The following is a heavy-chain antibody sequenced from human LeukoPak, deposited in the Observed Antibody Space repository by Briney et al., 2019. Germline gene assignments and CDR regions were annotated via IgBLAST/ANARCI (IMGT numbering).Heavy chain of an antibody. CDR2: ISSSGSTI. CDR3: ARDSSGPWFDP. J-gene: IGHJ5*02. CDR1: GFSFSNYE. D-gene: IGHD6-6*01. Sequence: PGGSLRLSCAASGFSFSNYEMNWVRQAPGKGLEWVSYISSSGSTIYYPDSVKGRFTISRDNAKNSLFLQMNSLRAEDTAVYYCARDSSGPWFDPWGQGTLVTVSS. V-gene: IGHV3-48*03.